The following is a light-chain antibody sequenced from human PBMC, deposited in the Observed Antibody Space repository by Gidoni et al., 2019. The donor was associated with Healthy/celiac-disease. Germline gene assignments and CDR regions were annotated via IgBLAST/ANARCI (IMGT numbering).Light chain of an antibody. CDR2: DAS. J-gene: IGKJ4*01. Sequence: EIVLTQSLATLSLSPGARATLSCRASQSVSSYLAWYQQKPGQAPRLLIYDASNRATGIPARFSGSGSGTDFTLTISSLEPEDFAVYYCQQRSNWPPGLTFGGGTKVEIK. V-gene: IGKV3-11*01. CDR1: QSVSSY. CDR3: QQRSNWPPGLT.